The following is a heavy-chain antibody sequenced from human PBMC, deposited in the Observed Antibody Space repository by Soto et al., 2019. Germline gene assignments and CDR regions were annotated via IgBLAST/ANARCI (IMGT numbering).Heavy chain of an antibody. CDR3: ARAMRWLSFGEVLYGAAFDY. V-gene: IGHV1-46*01. D-gene: IGHD3-10*01. CDR1: GYTFTSNY. CDR2: INPNGGTT. J-gene: IGHJ4*02. Sequence: QVQLVPSGTEVKKPGASVKVSCKASGYTFTSNYMHWARQAPGQGPEWMGVINPNGGTTSNAQRFQDRLTMTRETSTNTISIELSSRRSEDTAVYYCARAMRWLSFGEVLYGAAFDYWGQGTLVTGSS.